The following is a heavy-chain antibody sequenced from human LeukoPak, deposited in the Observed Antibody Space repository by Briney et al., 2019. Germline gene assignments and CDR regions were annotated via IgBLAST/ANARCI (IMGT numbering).Heavy chain of an antibody. D-gene: IGHD1-26*01. CDR2: IYYSGST. V-gene: IGHV4-59*01. J-gene: IGHJ4*02. Sequence: SETLSLTCTVSGGSISSYYWSWIRQPPGKGLEWIGYIYYSGSTNYNPSLKSRVTISVDTSKNQFSLKLSSVTAADTAVYYCASHNYSGSYRRPYYFDYWGQGTLVTVSS. CDR1: GGSISSYY. CDR3: ASHNYSGSYRRPYYFDY.